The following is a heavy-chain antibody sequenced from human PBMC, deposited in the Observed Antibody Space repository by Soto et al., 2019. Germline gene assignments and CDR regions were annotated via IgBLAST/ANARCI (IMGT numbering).Heavy chain of an antibody. CDR1: GFTFSYYY. J-gene: IGHJ4*02. Sequence: PGGSLRLSCAASGFTFSYYYMSWIRQAPGKGLEWVSYISSSGSTIYYADSVKGRFTISRDNAKNSLYLQMNSLRAEDTAVYYCARVQSGYYVHFDYWGQGTLVTVSS. CDR2: ISSSGSTI. D-gene: IGHD3-3*01. V-gene: IGHV3-11*01. CDR3: ARVQSGYYVHFDY.